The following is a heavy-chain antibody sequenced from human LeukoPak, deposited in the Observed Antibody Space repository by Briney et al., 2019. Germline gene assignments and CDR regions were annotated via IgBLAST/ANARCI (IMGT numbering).Heavy chain of an antibody. Sequence: GGSLRLSCAASGFTFSSSAMLWVRQAPDRGLEGVAVISYDGSNKYYADSVKGRFTISRDNSKNTLYLQTNSLRAEDTAVYYCAKGRDGYNSAFDIWGQGTMVTVSS. CDR2: ISYDGSNK. CDR3: AKGRDGYNSAFDI. V-gene: IGHV3-30-3*01. CDR1: GFTFSSSA. J-gene: IGHJ3*02. D-gene: IGHD5-12*01.